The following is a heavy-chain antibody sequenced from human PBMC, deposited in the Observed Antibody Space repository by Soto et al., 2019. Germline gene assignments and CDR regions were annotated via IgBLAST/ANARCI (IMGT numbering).Heavy chain of an antibody. Sequence: SSEILSLTCAVYGESFSRYYWSWIRQPPGKGLEWIGEINHSGSTYYNPSLKSRVTISVDRSKNQFSLKLSSVTAADTAVYYCAAGGGLPRYYWGQGTLVTVSS. D-gene: IGHD5-12*01. CDR3: AAGGGLPRYY. CDR2: INHSGST. J-gene: IGHJ4*02. V-gene: IGHV4-34*01. CDR1: GESFSRYY.